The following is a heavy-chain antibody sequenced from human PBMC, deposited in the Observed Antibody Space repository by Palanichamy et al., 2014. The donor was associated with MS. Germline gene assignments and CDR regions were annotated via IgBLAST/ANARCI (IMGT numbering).Heavy chain of an antibody. CDR2: IYPSGSDT. CDR1: GYTFADYW. D-gene: IGHD2-2*03. J-gene: IGHJ6*02. CDR3: ARRYDFSIGYYSHYALDV. V-gene: IGHV5-51*01. Sequence: EVQLVQSGAEVKKPGESLKISCKASGYTFADYWIGWVRQMPGKGLEWMGVIYPSGSDTRYSPSFQGQVVISVDRTIKTAYLQWSGLKASDTAIYFCARRYDFSIGYYSHYALDVWGQGTTVTV.